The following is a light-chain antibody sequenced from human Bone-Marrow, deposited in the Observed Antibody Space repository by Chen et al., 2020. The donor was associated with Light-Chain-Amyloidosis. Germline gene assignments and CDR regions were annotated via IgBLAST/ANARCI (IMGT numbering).Light chain of an antibody. CDR3: SSYTSSSTRV. J-gene: IGLJ2*01. V-gene: IGLV2-14*03. CDR2: DVS. Sequence: QSALTQPASVSGSPGQSITISCTGTNSDVGAYNYVSSYQQHPGEAPKLMIYDVSNRPSGVPNPFSGSKSGNTASLTISGLQDGDEANYYCSSYTSSSTRVFGGGTKLTVL. CDR1: NSDVGAYNY.